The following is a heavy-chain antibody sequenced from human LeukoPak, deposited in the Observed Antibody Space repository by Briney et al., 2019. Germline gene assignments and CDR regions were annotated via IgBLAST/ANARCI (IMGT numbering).Heavy chain of an antibody. J-gene: IGHJ4*02. D-gene: IGHD5-18*01. CDR1: GFTFSSYV. Sequence: GGSVRLSCAASGFTFSSYVMHWLRQAPGKGLEWVAFIQYDGSKKYYIDSVKGRFTISRDNSKSTLHLQMNSLRAEDTAVYYCAKEGYSYLSQIDYWGQGTLVTVSS. CDR3: AKEGYSYLSQIDY. V-gene: IGHV3-30*02. CDR2: IQYDGSKK.